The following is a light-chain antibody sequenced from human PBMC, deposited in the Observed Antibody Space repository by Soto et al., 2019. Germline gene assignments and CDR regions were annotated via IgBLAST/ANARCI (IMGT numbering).Light chain of an antibody. J-gene: IGLJ3*02. CDR2: EVS. CDR1: SSDVGAYNH. CDR3: QSYDNSLRARV. V-gene: IGLV2-14*01. Sequence: QSALTQPASVSGSPGQSITISCTGTSSDVGAYNHVSWYQHHPGKAPKLMIFEVSSRPSGVSYRFSGSSSGASASLAITGLQAEDEADYYCQSYDNSLRARVFGGGTKLTVL.